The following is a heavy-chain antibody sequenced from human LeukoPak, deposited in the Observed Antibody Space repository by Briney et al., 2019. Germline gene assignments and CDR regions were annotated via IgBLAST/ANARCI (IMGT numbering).Heavy chain of an antibody. V-gene: IGHV4-34*09. J-gene: IGHJ3*02. D-gene: IGHD3-22*01. CDR2: IYYSGST. CDR1: GGSFSGYY. Sequence: SETLSLTCAVYGGSFSGYYWSWIRQPPGKGLEWIGYIYYSGSTYYNPSLKSRVTISVDTSKNQFSLKLSSVTAADTAVYYCARMYYYDSSGYYYHAFDIWGQGTMVTVSS. CDR3: ARMYYYDSSGYYYHAFDI.